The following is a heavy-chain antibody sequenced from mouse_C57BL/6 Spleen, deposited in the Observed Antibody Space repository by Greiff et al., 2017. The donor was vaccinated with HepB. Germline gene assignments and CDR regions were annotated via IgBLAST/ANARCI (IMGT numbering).Heavy chain of an antibody. V-gene: IGHV1-82*01. CDR1: GYAFSSSW. Sequence: QVQLKESGPELVKPGASVKISCKASGYAFSSSWMNWVKQRPGKGLEWIGRIYPGDGDTNYNGKVKGKATLTADKSSSPAYMQLSSLTSEDSAVYFCATSITTVVAPDYWGQGTTLTVSS. D-gene: IGHD1-1*01. CDR3: ATSITTVVAPDY. CDR2: IYPGDGDT. J-gene: IGHJ2*01.